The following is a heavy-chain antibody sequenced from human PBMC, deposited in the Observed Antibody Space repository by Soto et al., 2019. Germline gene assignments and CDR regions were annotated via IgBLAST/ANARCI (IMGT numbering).Heavy chain of an antibody. CDR2: INHSGST. CDR3: ARDKITGLFDY. Sequence: SETLSLTCAVYGGSFSGYYWTWIRQPPGTWLKRIGEINHSGSTNYNPSLKSRVTISVDTSKYHFSLKLTSLTAADTAVYYCARDKITGLFDYWGQGTLVTVS. D-gene: IGHD2-8*02. CDR1: GGSFSGYY. V-gene: IGHV4-34*01. J-gene: IGHJ4*02.